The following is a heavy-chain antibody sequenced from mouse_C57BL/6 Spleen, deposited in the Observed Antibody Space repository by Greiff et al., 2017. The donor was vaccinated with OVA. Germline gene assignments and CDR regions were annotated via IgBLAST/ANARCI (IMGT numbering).Heavy chain of an antibody. D-gene: IGHD2-3*01. CDR1: GFSLTSYG. CDR2: IWGGGNT. J-gene: IGHJ3*01. V-gene: IGHV2-9*01. Sequence: VKLMESGPGLVAPLKSLSITCTVSGFSLTSYGVDWVRKPPGKGLEWMGVIWGGGNTNYNSTLMSKLSIIKYNSKSQVFLKMNSLQTDYTAMYYCAKRDGYLPFAYWGQGTLVTVSA. CDR3: AKRDGYLPFAY.